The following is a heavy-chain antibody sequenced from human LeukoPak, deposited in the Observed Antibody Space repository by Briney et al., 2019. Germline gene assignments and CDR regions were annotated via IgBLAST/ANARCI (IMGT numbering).Heavy chain of an antibody. J-gene: IGHJ4*02. CDR3: AREIANCINGVCPPAGNFDY. CDR1: GGSVSNYY. V-gene: IGHV4-4*07. CDR2: IYSSGST. D-gene: IGHD2-8*01. Sequence: SETLSLTCTVSGGSVSNYYWSWIRQPAGKGLGWIGRIYSSGSTNYKPSLKSRVTISVDKSKNQFSLKLSSVTAADTAVYYCAREIANCINGVCPPAGNFDYWGQGTLVTVSS.